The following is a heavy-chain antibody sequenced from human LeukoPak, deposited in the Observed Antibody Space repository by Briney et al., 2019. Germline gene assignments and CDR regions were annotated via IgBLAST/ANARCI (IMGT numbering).Heavy chain of an antibody. D-gene: IGHD2-15*01. Sequence: GGSLRLSCAASGFTFSSYEMNWVRQAPGKGLEWVSYISSSGSTIYYADSVKGRFTISRDNAMNSLYLQMNSLRAEDTAVYYCARGGNIVVVVAAALGAFDIWGQGTMVTVSS. V-gene: IGHV3-48*03. CDR3: ARGGNIVVVVAAALGAFDI. CDR1: GFTFSSYE. J-gene: IGHJ3*02. CDR2: ISSSGSTI.